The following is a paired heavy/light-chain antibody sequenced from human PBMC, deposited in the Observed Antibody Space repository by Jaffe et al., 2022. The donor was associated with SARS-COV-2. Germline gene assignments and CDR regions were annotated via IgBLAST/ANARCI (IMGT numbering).Light chain of an antibody. CDR1: QSLVHSDGNTY. V-gene: IGKV2-24*01. CDR2: KIS. J-gene: IGKJ2*01. Sequence: DIVMTQTPLSSPVTLGQPASISCRSSQSLVHSDGNTYLSWLQQRPGQPPRLVIYKISNRFSGVPDRFSGSGAGTDFTLKISRVEAEDVGVYYCMQATQFPQTFGQGTKLEIK. CDR3: MQATQFPQT.
Heavy chain of an antibody. Sequence: EVQLVESGGGLVQPGGSLRLSCAASGFTFRSSWMSWVRQAPGKGLEWVANIKQDGSDKYYVDSVKGRFTISRDNAKNSLYLQMNSLRAEDTAVYYCASPYSDYWSGYFGYWGQGTPVTVSS. CDR3: ASPYSDYWSGYFGY. CDR2: IKQDGSDK. V-gene: IGHV3-7*01. D-gene: IGHD3-3*01. CDR1: GFTFRSSW. J-gene: IGHJ4*02.